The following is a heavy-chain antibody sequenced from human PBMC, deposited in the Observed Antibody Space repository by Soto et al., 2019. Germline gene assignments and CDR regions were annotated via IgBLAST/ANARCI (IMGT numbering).Heavy chain of an antibody. D-gene: IGHD2-2*01. V-gene: IGHV3-23*01. CDR2: ISGSGGST. CDR3: AKDAVGRRASCYFDY. Sequence: GGSLRLSCAASGFTFSSYAMSWVRQAPGKGLEWVSAISGSGGSTYYADSVKGRFTISRDNSKNTLYLQMNSLRAEDTAVYDCAKDAVGRRASCYFDYWGQGTLVTVSS. CDR1: GFTFSSYA. J-gene: IGHJ4*02.